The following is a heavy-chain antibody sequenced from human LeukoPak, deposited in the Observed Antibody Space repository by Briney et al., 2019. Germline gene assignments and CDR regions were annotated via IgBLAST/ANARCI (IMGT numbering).Heavy chain of an antibody. CDR2: IIPIFGTA. CDR3: ARVGYGGGAFDI. CDR1: GGTCSSYA. D-gene: IGHD6-13*01. V-gene: IGHV1-69*05. Sequence: GASVKVSFKASGGTCSSYAISWVRQAPRQGLEWMGGIIPIFGTANYAQKFQGRVTITTDESTSTAYMELSSLRSEDTAVYYCARVGYGGGAFDIWGQGTMVTVSS. J-gene: IGHJ3*02.